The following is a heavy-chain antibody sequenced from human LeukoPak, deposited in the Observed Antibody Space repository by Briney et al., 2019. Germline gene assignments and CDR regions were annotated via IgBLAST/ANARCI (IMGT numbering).Heavy chain of an antibody. CDR1: GYTFTRYY. Sequence: ASVKVSCKASGYTFTRYYMHWVRQAPGQGLEWMGWINPNSGGTNYAQKFQGRVTMTRDTSISTAYTELSRLRSDDTAVYYCARDLGSYGYNIWFDPWGQGTLVTVSS. CDR3: ARDLGSYGYNIWFDP. V-gene: IGHV1-2*02. D-gene: IGHD5-24*01. J-gene: IGHJ5*02. CDR2: INPNSGGT.